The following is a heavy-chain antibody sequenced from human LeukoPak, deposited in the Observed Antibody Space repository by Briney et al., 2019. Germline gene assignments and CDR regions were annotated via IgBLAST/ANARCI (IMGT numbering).Heavy chain of an antibody. CDR1: GGSISRYY. CDR2: IYYSGST. CDR3: ARGVAVAGPFDY. D-gene: IGHD6-19*01. J-gene: IGHJ4*02. V-gene: IGHV4-59*01. Sequence: SETLSLTCTVSGGSISRYYWSWIRQPPGKGLEWIGYIYYSGSTNYNPSLKSRVTISVDTSKNQFSLKLSSVTAADTAVYYCARGVAVAGPFDYCGQGTLVTVSS.